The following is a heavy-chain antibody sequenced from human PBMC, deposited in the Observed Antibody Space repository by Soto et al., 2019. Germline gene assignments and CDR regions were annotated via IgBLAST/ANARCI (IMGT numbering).Heavy chain of an antibody. CDR1: GFSLTTSGVG. CDR3: AHRVLRTVFGLVTTTAIYFDF. V-gene: IGHV2-5*02. Sequence: QITLNESGPTQVKPRQTLTLTCTFSGFSLTTSGVGVGWIRQSPGKAPEWLALIYRDDDKRYSPSLKSRLTIPKDTSKNQVVLTMADLDPADTATYYCAHRVLRTVFGLVTTTAIYFDFWGQGTPVAVSS. J-gene: IGHJ4*02. D-gene: IGHD3-3*01. CDR2: IYRDDDK.